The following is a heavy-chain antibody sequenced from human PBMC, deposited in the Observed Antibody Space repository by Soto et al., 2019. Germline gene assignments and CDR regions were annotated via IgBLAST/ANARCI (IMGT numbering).Heavy chain of an antibody. CDR1: GYTFTSYG. V-gene: IGHV1-18*01. J-gene: IGHJ5*02. CDR3: AREVDIVVVPAAMDSYNWFDP. D-gene: IGHD2-2*01. Sequence: ASVKVSCKASGYTFTSYGISWVRQAPGQGLEWMGWISAYNGNTNYAQKLQGRVTMTTDTSTSTAYMELGSLRSDDTAVYYCAREVDIVVVPAAMDSYNWFDPWGQGTLVTVSS. CDR2: ISAYNGNT.